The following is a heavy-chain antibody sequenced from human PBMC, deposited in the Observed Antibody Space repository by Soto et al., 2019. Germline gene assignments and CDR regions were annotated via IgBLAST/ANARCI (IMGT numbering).Heavy chain of an antibody. V-gene: IGHV4-4*07. CDR3: VRDGSKSLRDWFDP. CDR1: GGSISKFY. CDR2: VYATGTT. Sequence: SETVSLTCNVSGGSISKFYWAWIRKTAGNGLEWMGRVYATGTTDYNPSLRSRVAMSVDISKKTFSLRLRSVTGADSGVYYCVRDGSKSLRDWFDPWGQGILVTVSS. J-gene: IGHJ5*02.